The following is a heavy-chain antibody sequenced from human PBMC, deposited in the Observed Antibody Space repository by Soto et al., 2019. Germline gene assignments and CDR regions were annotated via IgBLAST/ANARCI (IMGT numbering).Heavy chain of an antibody. D-gene: IGHD1-26*01. CDR1: GYTFTTSG. CDR2: ISTYNGDT. CDR3: ARQGSWPYYYYGLDV. J-gene: IGHJ6*02. Sequence: QVQLVQSGPEVRKPGASVKVSREASGYTFTTSGISWVRQVPGQGLEWMGWISTYNGDTNSAQNFQGRVLMTADTSTGTAYMELMSLKSDDTAVYYCARQGSWPYYYYGLDVWGQGTIVTVSS. V-gene: IGHV1-18*01.